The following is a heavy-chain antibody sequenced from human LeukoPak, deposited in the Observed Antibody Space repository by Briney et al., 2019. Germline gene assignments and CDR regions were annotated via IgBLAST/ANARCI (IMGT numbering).Heavy chain of an antibody. Sequence: ASVKVSCKASGYTFTGYYMHWVRQAPGQGLGWMGWINPNSGGTNSAQKFQGRVTLTRGKSISTAYRELSRLRSDDTAVYYCARDLGRPIFGVVIHNNLTGMDVWGKGTTVTVSS. CDR3: ARDLGRPIFGVVIHNNLTGMDV. CDR2: INPNSGGT. CDR1: GYTFTGYY. J-gene: IGHJ6*04. D-gene: IGHD3-3*01. V-gene: IGHV1-2*02.